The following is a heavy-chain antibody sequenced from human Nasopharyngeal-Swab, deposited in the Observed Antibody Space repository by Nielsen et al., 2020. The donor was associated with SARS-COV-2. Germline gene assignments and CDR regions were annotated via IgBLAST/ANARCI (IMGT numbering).Heavy chain of an antibody. V-gene: IGHV3-30*18. CDR1: GFTFSNYG. D-gene: IGHD2-8*02. Sequence: GESLKISCEASGFTFSNYGMHWVRQAPGKGLEWVAFISYDGSNQFYGDSVKGRFTISRDNSKNTLSLQMNSLRPDDTAVYSCAKDLSPPPDNPAWWDAFDIWGRGTMVSVSS. CDR3: AKDLSPPPDNPAWWDAFDI. CDR2: ISYDGSNQ. J-gene: IGHJ3*02.